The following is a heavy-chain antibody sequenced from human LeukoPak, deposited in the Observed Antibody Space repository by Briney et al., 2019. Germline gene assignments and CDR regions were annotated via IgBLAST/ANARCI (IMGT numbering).Heavy chain of an antibody. D-gene: IGHD4-17*01. J-gene: IGHJ4*02. CDR2: INHSGST. Sequence: SETLSLTCAVYGGSFSGYYWSWIRQPPGKGLEGIGEINHSGSTNYNPSLKSRVTISVDTSKNQFSLKLSSVTAAATAVYYCARESTVTTNYFDYWGQGTLVTVSS. CDR1: GGSFSGYY. V-gene: IGHV4-34*01. CDR3: ARESTVTTNYFDY.